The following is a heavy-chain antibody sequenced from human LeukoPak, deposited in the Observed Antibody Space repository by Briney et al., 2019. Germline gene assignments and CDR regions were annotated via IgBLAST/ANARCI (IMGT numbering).Heavy chain of an antibody. CDR2: IRYDGSKE. D-gene: IGHD1-26*01. CDR3: ARERSSGSYYDH. CDR1: GFTFSSYG. Sequence: PGGSLRLSCAASGFTFSSYGMHWVRQAPGKGLEWVAFIRYDGSKEYYADSVEGRFTISRDNSKNTLYLQMNSLRREDTAVFSCARERSSGSYYDHWGQGTLVTVSS. J-gene: IGHJ4*02. V-gene: IGHV3-30*02.